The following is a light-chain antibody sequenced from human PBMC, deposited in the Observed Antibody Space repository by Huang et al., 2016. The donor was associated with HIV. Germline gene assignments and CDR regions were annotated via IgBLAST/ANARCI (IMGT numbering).Light chain of an antibody. J-gene: IGKJ4*01. Sequence: DIQMTQSPSSLSASVGDSVTITCRASQTISNFLSWYQQKPGRAPNLLIYSSSILQGGVPSRFSGSGSGTDFTLTISSLQPEDFATYYCQQSFNRPLTFGGGTKVEI. CDR2: SSS. CDR3: QQSFNRPLT. CDR1: QTISNF. V-gene: IGKV1-39*01.